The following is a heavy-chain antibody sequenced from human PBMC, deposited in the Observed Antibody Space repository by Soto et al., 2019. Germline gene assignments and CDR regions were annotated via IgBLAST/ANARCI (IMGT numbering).Heavy chain of an antibody. CDR2: INHSGST. D-gene: IGHD3-9*01. CDR1: GGSFSGYY. V-gene: IGHV4-34*01. J-gene: IGHJ4*02. Sequence: SETLSLTCAVYGGSFSGYYWSWIRQPPGKGLEWIGEINHSGSTNYNPSLKSRVTISVDTSKNQFSLKLSSVTAADTAVYYCARGYFDWFYYFDYWGQGTLVTVSS. CDR3: ARGYFDWFYYFDY.